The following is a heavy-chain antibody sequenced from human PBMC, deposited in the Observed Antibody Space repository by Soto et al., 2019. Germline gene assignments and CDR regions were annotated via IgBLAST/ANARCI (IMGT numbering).Heavy chain of an antibody. CDR2: TIPIFTTT. D-gene: IGHD6-6*01. J-gene: IGHJ4*02. V-gene: IGHV1-69*13. CDR1: GGTFSNSA. Sequence: SVKVSCKASGGTFSNSAIAWVRQAPGQGLEWLGMTIPIFTTTNYAQKFKDRLTISADGSTSTAYMELSGLKSEDTAVYFCARPSGLLGQYSALVDYWGQGTLVTVSS. CDR3: ARPSGLLGQYSALVDY.